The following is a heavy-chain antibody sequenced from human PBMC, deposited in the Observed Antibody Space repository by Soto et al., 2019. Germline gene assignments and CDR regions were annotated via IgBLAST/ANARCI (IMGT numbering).Heavy chain of an antibody. CDR3: ARMFHCSGGTCPFDY. J-gene: IGHJ4*02. D-gene: IGHD2-15*01. CDR2: IDWDDDK. Sequence: GSGPTLVNPTQTLTLTCAFSGFSLSTSGMRVSWIRQPPGKALEWLARIDWDDDKFYNTSLKTRLTISKDSSKNQVVLTMTNMDPVDTATYYCARMFHCSGGTCPFDYWGQGALVTVSS. V-gene: IGHV2-70*04. CDR1: GFSLSTSGMR.